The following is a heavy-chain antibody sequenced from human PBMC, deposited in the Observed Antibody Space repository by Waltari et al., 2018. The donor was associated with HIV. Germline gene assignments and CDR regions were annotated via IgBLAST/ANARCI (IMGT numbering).Heavy chain of an antibody. CDR2: ITPFNGNT. D-gene: IGHD3-10*01. CDR1: GYTLPYPS. Sequence: QMHLVQSGAEVKKTGYSVKASAKASGYTLPYPSLPWVRQAPGQALDWKGCITPFNGNTNDAQKFQDRVTITRDRSMSTAYIELGSQRFEDTAMYDCARSRDYGSGKDYDMDVWGQGTTVTVSS. V-gene: IGHV1-45*02. CDR3: ARSRDYGSGKDYDMDV. J-gene: IGHJ6*02.